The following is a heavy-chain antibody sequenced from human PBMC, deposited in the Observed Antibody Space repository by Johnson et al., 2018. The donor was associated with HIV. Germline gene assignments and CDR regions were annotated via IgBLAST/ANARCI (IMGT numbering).Heavy chain of an antibody. CDR1: GFTFSSYA. D-gene: IGHD5-18*01. CDR3: ASSEGARYSYGYPDSQGDAFDI. V-gene: IGHV3-30-3*01. CDR2: ISYDGSNK. Sequence: QVQLVESGGGVVQPGRSLRLSCAASGFTFSSYAMHWVRQAPGKGLEWVAVISYDGSNKYYADSVKGRFTISSDTSKNPLYLQRNSLGAEDTAVYYCASSEGARYSYGYPDSQGDAFDIWGQGTMVTVSS. J-gene: IGHJ3*02.